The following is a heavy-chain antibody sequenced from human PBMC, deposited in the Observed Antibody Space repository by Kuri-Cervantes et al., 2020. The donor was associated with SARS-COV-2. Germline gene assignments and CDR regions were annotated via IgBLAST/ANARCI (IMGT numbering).Heavy chain of an antibody. CDR1: GFTFSNYG. CDR2: ISSISDNT. V-gene: IGHV3-21*04. J-gene: IGHJ4*02. CDR3: ARDDDSSTVWYGLDS. D-gene: IGHD4-11*01. Sequence: GESLKISYAVSGFTFSNYGMNWVRQAPGKGLEWVSSISSISDNTYYADFVRGRFATTRDNSKNTLYLHMDSLRAEDTAIYYCARDDDSSTVWYGLDSWGQGTLVTVSS.